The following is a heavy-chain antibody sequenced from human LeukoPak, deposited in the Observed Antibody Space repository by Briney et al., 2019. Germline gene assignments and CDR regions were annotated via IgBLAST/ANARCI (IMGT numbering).Heavy chain of an antibody. CDR3: ARLDDYGGNSGSY. D-gene: IGHD4-23*01. V-gene: IGHV3-30-3*01. CDR2: ISYDGANK. J-gene: IGHJ4*02. Sequence: GGSLRLSCAASGFTFSSYAMHWVRQAPGKGLEWVAVISYDGANKYYADSVKGRFSISRDNSKYTLYVQMNSLRAEDTAVYYCARLDDYGGNSGSYWGQGTLVTVSS. CDR1: GFTFSSYA.